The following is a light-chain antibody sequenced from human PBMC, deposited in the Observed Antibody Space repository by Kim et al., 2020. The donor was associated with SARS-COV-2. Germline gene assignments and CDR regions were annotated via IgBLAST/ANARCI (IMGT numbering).Light chain of an antibody. V-gene: IGLV3-1*01. Sequence: VTPGQTASIACSGGKLGDKYACWYQQKPGRAPVLVIHQDSKRPSGIHERFAGPNSGNTATLTISGTQAMDEADYYCQAWDSSTYVFGTGTKVTV. CDR2: QDS. J-gene: IGLJ1*01. CDR3: QAWDSSTYV. CDR1: KLGDKY.